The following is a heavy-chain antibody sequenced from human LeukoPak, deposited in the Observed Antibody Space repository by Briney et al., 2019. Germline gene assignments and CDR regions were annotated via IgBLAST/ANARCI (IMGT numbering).Heavy chain of an antibody. D-gene: IGHD5-12*01. Sequence: SETLSLTCTVSGGSISSSSYYWGWIRQPPGKGLEWIGSIYYSGSTYYNPSLKSRVTISVDTSKNQFSLKLSSVTAADTAVYYCARLWVVAVRYFDYWGQGTLVTVSS. V-gene: IGHV4-39*01. CDR3: ARLWVVAVRYFDY. J-gene: IGHJ4*02. CDR1: GGSISSSSYY. CDR2: IYYSGST.